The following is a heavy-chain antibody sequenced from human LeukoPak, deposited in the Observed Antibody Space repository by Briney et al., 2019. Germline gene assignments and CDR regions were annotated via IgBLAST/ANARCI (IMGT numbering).Heavy chain of an antibody. CDR2: IIPIFGTA. J-gene: IGHJ4*02. V-gene: IGHV1-69*06. D-gene: IGHD5-18*01. Sequence: SVKVSCKASGGTFSSYAISWVRQAPGQGLEWMGGIIPIFGTANYAQKFQGRVTITADKSTSTAYMELSSLRSEDTAVYYCARLQEDTAMAHDYWGQGTLVTVSS. CDR3: ARLQEDTAMAHDY. CDR1: GGTFSSYA.